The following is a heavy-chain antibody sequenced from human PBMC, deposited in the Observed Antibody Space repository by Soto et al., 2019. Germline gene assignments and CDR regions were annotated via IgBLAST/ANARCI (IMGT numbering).Heavy chain of an antibody. CDR1: GGSISSYY. J-gene: IGHJ2*01. Sequence: SETLSLTCTVSGGSISSYYWSWIRQPPGKGLEWIGSIYYSGTTYYNPSLESRVTISIDTSKNQFSLKVSSLTAADTAVYYCAKTGPYDILTYWYFDLWGRGTLVTVSS. V-gene: IGHV4-59*05. CDR2: IYYSGTT. D-gene: IGHD3-9*01. CDR3: AKTGPYDILTYWYFDL.